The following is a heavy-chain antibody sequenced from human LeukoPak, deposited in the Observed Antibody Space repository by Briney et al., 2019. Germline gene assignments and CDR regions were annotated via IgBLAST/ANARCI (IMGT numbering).Heavy chain of an antibody. J-gene: IGHJ6*03. CDR1: GGSISSSSYY. CDR2: IYYSGST. D-gene: IGHD3-3*01. Sequence: SETLSLTCTVSGGSISSSSYYWGWIRQPPGKGLEWIGSIYYSGSTYYNPSLKSRVTISVDTSKNQFSLKLSSVTAADTAVYYCARGCGYYDFWSGYYSLYYYYYMDVWGKGTTVTVSS. V-gene: IGHV4-39*07. CDR3: ARGCGYYDFWSGYYSLYYYYYMDV.